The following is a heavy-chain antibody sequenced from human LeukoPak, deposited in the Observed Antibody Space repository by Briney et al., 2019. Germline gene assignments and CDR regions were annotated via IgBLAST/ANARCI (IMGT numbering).Heavy chain of an antibody. Sequence: SEPLSLTCTVSGGSVSRGGYYWGWIRQPPGKGLEWIGYIYYTGRTDYNPSLKSRVTISVDASNNQFSLKLSSVTAADTAVYYCARDRPGGSSLDYWGQGTLVTVSS. CDR3: ARDRPGGSSLDY. CDR2: IYYTGRT. V-gene: IGHV4-61*08. J-gene: IGHJ4*02. CDR1: GGSVSRGGYY. D-gene: IGHD6-13*01.